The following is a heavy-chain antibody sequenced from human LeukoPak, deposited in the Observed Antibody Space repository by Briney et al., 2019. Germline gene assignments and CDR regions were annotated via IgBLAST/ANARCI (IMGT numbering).Heavy chain of an antibody. CDR2: IYTSGST. Sequence: SETLSLTCTVSSGSISSYYWSWIRQPPGKGLEWIGCIYTSGSTNYNPSLKSRVTISVDTSKNQFSLKLSSVTAADTAVYYCARLRYFDSSGYYPTWGQGTLVTVSS. CDR3: ARLRYFDSSGYYPT. CDR1: SGSISSYY. J-gene: IGHJ5*02. D-gene: IGHD3-22*01. V-gene: IGHV4-4*09.